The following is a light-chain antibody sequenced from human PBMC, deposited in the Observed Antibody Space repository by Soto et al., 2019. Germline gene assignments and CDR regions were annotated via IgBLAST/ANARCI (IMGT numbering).Light chain of an antibody. J-gene: IGKJ5*01. CDR2: DAS. CDR3: QQRSNWPPEIT. V-gene: IGKV3-11*01. CDR1: QSVSIY. Sequence: VMTQSPATLSVSPGERATLACRSSQSVSIYLAWYQQKPGQAPRPLINDASNRATGIPARFSGSGSGTDFTLTISSLEPEDFAVYYCQQRSNWPPEITFGQGTRLEIK.